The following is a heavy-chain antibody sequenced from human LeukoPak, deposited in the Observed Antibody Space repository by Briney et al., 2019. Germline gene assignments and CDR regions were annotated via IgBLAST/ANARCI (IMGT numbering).Heavy chain of an antibody. CDR1: GYTFTSYG. V-gene: IGHV1-18*01. CDR3: ARGQEGIAAAGDTSYYFDY. J-gene: IGHJ4*02. Sequence: ASVKVSCKASGYTFTSYGISWVRQAPGQGLEWMGWISAYNGNTNYAQKLQGRVTITTDTSTSTAYMELRSLRSDDTAVYYCARGQEGIAAAGDTSYYFDYWGQGTLVTVSS. D-gene: IGHD6-13*01. CDR2: ISAYNGNT.